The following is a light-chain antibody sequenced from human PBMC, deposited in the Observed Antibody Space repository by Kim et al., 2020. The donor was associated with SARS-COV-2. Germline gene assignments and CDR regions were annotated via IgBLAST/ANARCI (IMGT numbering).Light chain of an antibody. J-gene: IGLJ3*02. Sequence: QPVLTQSPSASASLGASVKLTCTLSSGHRNYAIAWHQQQPEKGPRYLMKINSDGSHTKGDGIPDRFSGSRSGAERYLTISSLQSEDEADYYCQTWGTGIQVFGGGTQLTV. CDR1: SGHRNYA. CDR3: QTWGTGIQV. CDR2: INSDGSH. V-gene: IGLV4-69*01.